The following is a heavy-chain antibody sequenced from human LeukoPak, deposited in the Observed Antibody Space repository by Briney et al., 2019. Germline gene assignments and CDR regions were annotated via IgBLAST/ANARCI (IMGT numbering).Heavy chain of an antibody. J-gene: IGHJ5*02. Sequence: ASVKVSCKASGYTFTGYYMHWVRQAPGQGLEWMGWINTNTGNPTYAQGFTGRFVFSLDTSVTTAYLQISSLKAEDTAVYYCARVTLNVFWSGPGSGWFDPWGQGTLVTVSS. V-gene: IGHV7-4-1*02. CDR2: INTNTGNP. D-gene: IGHD3-3*01. CDR3: ARVTLNVFWSGPGSGWFDP. CDR1: GYTFTGYY.